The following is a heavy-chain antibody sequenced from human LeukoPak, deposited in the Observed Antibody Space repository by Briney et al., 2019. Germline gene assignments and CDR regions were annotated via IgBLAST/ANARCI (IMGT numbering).Heavy chain of an antibody. Sequence: GGSLRLSCAASEFTFGSYWMTWVRQAPGKGLEWVSYISSSDSTIYYADSVKGRFTISRDNAKNSLYLQMNSLRAEDTAVYYCARGGRDGYDFDYWGQGTLVTVSS. D-gene: IGHD5-12*01. CDR3: ARGGRDGYDFDY. CDR2: ISSSDSTI. CDR1: EFTFGSYW. J-gene: IGHJ4*02. V-gene: IGHV3-48*04.